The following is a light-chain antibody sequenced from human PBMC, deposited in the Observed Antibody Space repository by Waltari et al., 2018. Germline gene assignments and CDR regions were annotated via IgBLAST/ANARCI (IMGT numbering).Light chain of an antibody. CDR2: EVS. Sequence: QPALTQPAPVSGSPGQSFPIPCTGTSSDFGSHNFASWYQQHPGKAPKLMIYEVSKRPSGVSNRFSGSKSGNTASLTISGLQAEDEADYYCCSYAGSSTFAVFGGGTKLTVL. CDR1: SSDFGSHNF. CDR3: CSYAGSSTFAV. V-gene: IGLV2-23*02. J-gene: IGLJ3*02.